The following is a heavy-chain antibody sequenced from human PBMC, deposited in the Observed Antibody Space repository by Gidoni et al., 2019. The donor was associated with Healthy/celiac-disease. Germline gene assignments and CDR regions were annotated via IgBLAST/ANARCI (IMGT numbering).Heavy chain of an antibody. Sequence: EVQLVESGGGLVKQGRSLRRARTDSGFTFGDYAMSWFRQAPGKGLEWVGFIRSKAYGGTTEYAASVKGRFTISRDDSKSIAYLQMNSLKTEDTAVYYCTRLYLITMVRGVPFDYWGQGTLVTVSS. CDR3: TRLYLITMVRGVPFDY. CDR1: GFTFGDYA. D-gene: IGHD3-10*01. CDR2: IRSKAYGGTT. J-gene: IGHJ4*02. V-gene: IGHV3-49*05.